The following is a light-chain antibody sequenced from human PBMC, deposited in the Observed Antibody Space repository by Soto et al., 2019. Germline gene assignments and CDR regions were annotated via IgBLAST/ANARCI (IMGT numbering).Light chain of an antibody. Sequence: EIVMTQSPATLSVSLGERATLSCRASQSVGTYLAWYQQKPGQPPSLLIFAASTRATGIPARFSGTGSGSDFTITINGLQSEDFAVYSCQQYSDWPLVTFGGGTRVEIK. CDR2: AAS. V-gene: IGKV3-15*01. J-gene: IGKJ4*01. CDR3: QQYSDWPLVT. CDR1: QSVGTY.